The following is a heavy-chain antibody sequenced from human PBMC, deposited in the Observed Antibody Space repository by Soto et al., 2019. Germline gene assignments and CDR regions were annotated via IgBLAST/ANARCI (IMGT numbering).Heavy chain of an antibody. V-gene: IGHV3-30*18. CDR3: AKNLLGPGRAYGMDV. Sequence: QVQLVESGGGVVQPGRSLRLSCAASGFTFSSYGMHWVRQAPGKGLEGVAVISYDGSNKYYADSVKGRFTISRDNSKNTLYLQMNSRRAEDTAVYYCAKNLLGPGRAYGMDVWGQGTTVTVSS. J-gene: IGHJ6*02. CDR1: GFTFSSYG. CDR2: ISYDGSNK. D-gene: IGHD7-27*01.